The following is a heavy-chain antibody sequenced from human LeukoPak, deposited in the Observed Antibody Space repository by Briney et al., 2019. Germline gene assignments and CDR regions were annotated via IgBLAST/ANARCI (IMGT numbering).Heavy chain of an antibody. CDR1: GYTFTSYG. Sequence: ASVKVSCKASGYTFTSYGISWVRQAPGQGLEWMGWISAYNGNTNYAQKLQGRVTMTTDTSTSTAYMELRSLRSDDTAVYYCARMGQPDRYYDFWSGYSEYYFDYWGQGTLVTVSS. CDR3: ARMGQPDRYYDFWSGYSEYYFDY. CDR2: ISAYNGNT. D-gene: IGHD3-3*01. J-gene: IGHJ4*02. V-gene: IGHV1-18*01.